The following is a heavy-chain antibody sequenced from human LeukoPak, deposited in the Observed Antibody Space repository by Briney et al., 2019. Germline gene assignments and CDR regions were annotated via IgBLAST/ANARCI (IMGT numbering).Heavy chain of an antibody. V-gene: IGHV3-21*01. Sequence: GGSLRLSCAASGFTFSSYAMSWVRQAPGKGLEXXSSISSSSSYIYYADSVKGRFTISRDNAKNSLYLQMNSLRAEDTAVYYCARAYCSGGSCPSHFDYWGQGTLVTVSS. J-gene: IGHJ4*02. D-gene: IGHD2-15*01. CDR1: GFTFSSYA. CDR3: ARAYCSGGSCPSHFDY. CDR2: ISSSSSYI.